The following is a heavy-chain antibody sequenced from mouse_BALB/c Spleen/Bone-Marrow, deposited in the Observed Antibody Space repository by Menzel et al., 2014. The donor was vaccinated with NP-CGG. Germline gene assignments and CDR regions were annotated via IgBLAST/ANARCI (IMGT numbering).Heavy chain of an antibody. J-gene: IGHJ2*01. CDR2: ITSGGGST. V-gene: IGHV5-9-3*01. CDR1: GFTFSDYA. Sequence: EVQLQQSGGGLVKPGGSLKLSCAASGFTFSDYAVSWVRQSPEKRLEWVATITSGGGSTYYPDSVKGRFTISRDNAKNTLYLQMSSLRSEDTAMYYCARQENWALDYWGQGTTLTVSS. CDR3: ARQENWALDY. D-gene: IGHD4-1*01.